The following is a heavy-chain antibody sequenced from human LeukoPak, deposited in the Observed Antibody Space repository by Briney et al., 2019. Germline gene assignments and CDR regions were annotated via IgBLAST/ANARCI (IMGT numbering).Heavy chain of an antibody. CDR2: IIPIFGTA. Sequence: ASVKVSCKASGGTFSSYAISWVRQAPGQGLEWMGGIIPIFGTANYAQKFQGRVTITTDESTSTAYMELSSLRAEDTAVYYCARILGGRGYYDGTFDYWGQGTLVTVSS. CDR3: ARILGGRGYYDGTFDY. CDR1: GGTFSSYA. V-gene: IGHV1-69*05. D-gene: IGHD3-22*01. J-gene: IGHJ4*02.